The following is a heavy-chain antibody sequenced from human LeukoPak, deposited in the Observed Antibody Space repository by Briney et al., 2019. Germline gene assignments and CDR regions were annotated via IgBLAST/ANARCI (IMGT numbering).Heavy chain of an antibody. CDR1: GFTFSSYS. Sequence: GSLRLSCAASGFTFSSYSMNWIRQSPGKGLEWLGSVSQRGITYYNPSLQSRVTISRDTSNNQLSLRLTSVTAADTAIYYCVSHETPYYYIDVWGKGTTVTISS. V-gene: IGHV4-38-2*01. J-gene: IGHJ6*03. CDR3: VSHETPYYYIDV. CDR2: VSQRGIT.